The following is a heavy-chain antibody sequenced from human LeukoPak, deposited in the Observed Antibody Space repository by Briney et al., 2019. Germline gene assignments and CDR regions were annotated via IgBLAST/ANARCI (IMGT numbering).Heavy chain of an antibody. V-gene: IGHV3-23*01. CDR1: GFTLSSYA. CDR3: AKKALIGSTSRTWFDP. CDR2: ISGSGGST. J-gene: IGHJ5*02. Sequence: PGGSLRLSCAASGFTLSSYAMNWVRQAPGKGLEWVSTISGSGGSTYYADSVKGRFTISRDNSKNTLYLQMNSLRAEDTVVYYCAKKALIGSTSRTWFDPWGQGTLVTVSS. D-gene: IGHD1-7*01.